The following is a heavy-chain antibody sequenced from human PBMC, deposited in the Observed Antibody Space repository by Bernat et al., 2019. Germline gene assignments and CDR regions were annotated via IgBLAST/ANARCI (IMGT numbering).Heavy chain of an antibody. V-gene: IGHV3-30-3*01. D-gene: IGHD3-9*01. CDR2: ISYDGSNK. CDR3: ARDPRRTYYDILTGSHFDY. CDR1: GFTFSSYA. J-gene: IGHJ4*02. Sequence: QVQLVESGGGVVQPGRSLRLSCAASGFTFSSYAMHWVRQAPGKGLEWVAVISYDGSNKYYADSVKGRFTISRDNSKNTLYLQMNSLRAEDTAVYYCARDPRRTYYDILTGSHFDYWGQGTLVTVSS.